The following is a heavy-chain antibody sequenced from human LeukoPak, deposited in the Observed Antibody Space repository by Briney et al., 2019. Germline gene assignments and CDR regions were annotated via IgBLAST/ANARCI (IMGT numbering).Heavy chain of an antibody. CDR3: ATVGSGYQPFDY. V-gene: IGHV4-59*01. CDR1: GGSISSYF. Sequence: SETLSLTCTVSGGSISSYFWSWIRQPPGKGLEWIGYIYYSGSSNYNPSLKSRITMSVETSKKQFSLKLSSVTAADTAVYYCATVGSGYQPFDYWGQGTLVTVSS. J-gene: IGHJ4*02. D-gene: IGHD6-25*01. CDR2: IYYSGSS.